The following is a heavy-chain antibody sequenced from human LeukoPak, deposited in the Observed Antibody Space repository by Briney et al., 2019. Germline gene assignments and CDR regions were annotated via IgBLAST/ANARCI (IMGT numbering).Heavy chain of an antibody. Sequence: PGGSLRLSCAASGFTFSSYWMHWVRQAPGKGLVWVSRINSDGSSTSYADSVKSRFTISRDNAKNTLYLQMNSLRAEDTAVYYCARDHRGSGSRYYYYYMDVWGKGTTVTISS. D-gene: IGHD3-10*01. CDR3: ARDHRGSGSRYYYYYMDV. J-gene: IGHJ6*03. CDR1: GFTFSSYW. V-gene: IGHV3-74*01. CDR2: INSDGSST.